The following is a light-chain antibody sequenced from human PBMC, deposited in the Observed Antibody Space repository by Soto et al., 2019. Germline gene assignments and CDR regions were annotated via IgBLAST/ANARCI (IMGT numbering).Light chain of an antibody. CDR3: QQYQIDWT. CDR2: KAS. J-gene: IGKJ1*01. Sequence: DIQMTQSPSTLSASIGDRVTITCRASQSISNWLAWYQQKPGRAPDLLIYKASSLESGVPSRFSGSGFGTEFSVTISGLQPDDFATYYCQQYQIDWTFGQGTKVDIK. CDR1: QSISNW. V-gene: IGKV1-5*03.